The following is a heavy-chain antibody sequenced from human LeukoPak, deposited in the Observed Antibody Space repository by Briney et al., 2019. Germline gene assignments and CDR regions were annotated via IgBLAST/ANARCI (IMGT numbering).Heavy chain of an antibody. CDR1: GFTFSSYS. J-gene: IGHJ4*02. V-gene: IGHV3-7*03. Sequence: HTGGSLRLSCAASGFTFSSYSMNWVRQAPGKGLEWVANIKQDGSEKYYVDSVKGRFTISRDNAKNSLYLQMNSLRAEDTAVYYCAKDPRGRYDSSGYHDYWGQGTLVTVSS. CDR2: IKQDGSEK. CDR3: AKDPRGRYDSSGYHDY. D-gene: IGHD3-22*01.